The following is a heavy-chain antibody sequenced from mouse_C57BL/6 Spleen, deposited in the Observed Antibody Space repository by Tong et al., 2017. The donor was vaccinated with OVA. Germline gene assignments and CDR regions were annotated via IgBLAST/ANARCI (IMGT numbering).Heavy chain of an antibody. CDR2: IYPRDGST. V-gene: IGHV1-85*01. J-gene: IGHJ4*01. CDR3: ASGRLRHAMDY. CDR1: GYTFTSYD. D-gene: IGHD2-4*01. Sequence: VQLQESGPELVKPGASVKLSCTASGYTFTSYDINWVKQSPGQGLEWIGWIYPRDGSTKYNEKFKGKAKLTVDTSASTAYRELHSLTSEDSAVYVCASGRLRHAMDYWGQGTSVTVSS.